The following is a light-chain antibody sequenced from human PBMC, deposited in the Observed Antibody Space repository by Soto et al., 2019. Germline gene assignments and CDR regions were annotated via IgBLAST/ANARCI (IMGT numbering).Light chain of an antibody. Sequence: QSVLTQPASVSGSPGQSITISCTGTSSDVGGYNYVSWYQHYPGKAPKLMIYEVSNRPSGVSNRFSGSKSGNTVSLTISGLQADDEAYYSCSSYTDSSTVVFGGGTKVTVL. CDR1: SSDVGGYNY. CDR3: SSYTDSSTVV. J-gene: IGLJ2*01. V-gene: IGLV2-14*01. CDR2: EVS.